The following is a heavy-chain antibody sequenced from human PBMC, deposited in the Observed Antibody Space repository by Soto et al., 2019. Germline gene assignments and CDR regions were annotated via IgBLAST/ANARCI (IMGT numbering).Heavy chain of an antibody. Sequence: QVQLVQSGAEVQKPGASVKVACKASGYTFTSHYIHWVRQAPGQGLEWMGIISPRGGGTNYAPRSQAKVTMTTDTSATTVSLELNTLRADDTAVYYCARPLGNTYGTHFDFWGQGTLVTVAS. CDR3: ARPLGNTYGTHFDF. J-gene: IGHJ4*02. CDR1: GYTFTSHY. D-gene: IGHD2-8*01. CDR2: ISPRGGGT. V-gene: IGHV1-46*01.